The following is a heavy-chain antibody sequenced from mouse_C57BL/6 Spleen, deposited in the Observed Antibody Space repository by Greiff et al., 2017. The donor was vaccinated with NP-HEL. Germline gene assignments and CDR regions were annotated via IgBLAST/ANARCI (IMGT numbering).Heavy chain of an antibody. Sequence: VQLQQPGPELVKPGASVKISCKASGYSFTGYYMHWVKQSHGNILDWIGYIYPYNGVSSYNQKFKGKATLTVDKSSSTAYMELRSLTSEDSAVYYFARWATGARDAMDYWGQGTSVTVSS. CDR2: IYPYNGVS. V-gene: IGHV1-31*01. D-gene: IGHD3-3*01. CDR3: ARWATGARDAMDY. J-gene: IGHJ4*01. CDR1: GYSFTGYY.